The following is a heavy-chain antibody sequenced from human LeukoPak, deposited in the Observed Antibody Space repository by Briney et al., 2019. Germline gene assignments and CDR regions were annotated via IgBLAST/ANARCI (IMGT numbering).Heavy chain of an antibody. V-gene: IGHV1-69*13. CDR1: GGSFSNFA. CDR2: IIPFFKTP. J-gene: IGHJ4*02. CDR3: ARGKEMTTISFDY. D-gene: IGHD5-24*01. Sequence: ASVKVSCKASGGSFSNFAISWVRQAHGQGLEWMGGIIPFFKTPNYAQKFQGRVTISVDDSTGTAFLELSSLRSDDTAMYYCARGKEMTTISFDYWGQGILVTVPS.